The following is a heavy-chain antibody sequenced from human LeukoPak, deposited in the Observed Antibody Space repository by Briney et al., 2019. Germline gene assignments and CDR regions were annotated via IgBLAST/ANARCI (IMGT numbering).Heavy chain of an antibody. CDR1: GFTFSSYS. D-gene: IGHD4-17*01. CDR2: ISSSSSYI. J-gene: IGHJ6*03. Sequence: PGGSLRISCAASGFTFSSYSMNWVRQAPGKGLEWVSSISSSSSYIYYADSVKGRFTISRDNAKNSLYLQMNSLRAEDTAVYYCAKPPYASDYYMDVWGKRTTVTVSS. CDR3: AKPPYASDYYMDV. V-gene: IGHV3-21*01.